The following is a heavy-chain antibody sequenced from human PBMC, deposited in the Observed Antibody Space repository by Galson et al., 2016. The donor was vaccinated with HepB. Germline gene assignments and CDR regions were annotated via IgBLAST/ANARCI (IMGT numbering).Heavy chain of an antibody. CDR3: ARGGAGCTGANCARAYHGLDV. J-gene: IGHJ6*02. CDR1: GFTFDDYT. Sequence: LRLSCAASGFTFDDYTMHWVRQAPGKGLEWVSLVTWSGSPYYADSVKGRFTISRDNAKNTVNVQLSSLRAEDTAVYYCARGGAGCTGANCARAYHGLDVWGQGTTVTVSS. D-gene: IGHD2-8*02. CDR2: VTWSGSP. V-gene: IGHV3-43*01.